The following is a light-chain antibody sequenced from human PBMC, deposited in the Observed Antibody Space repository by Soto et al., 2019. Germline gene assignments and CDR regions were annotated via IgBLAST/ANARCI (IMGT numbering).Light chain of an antibody. J-gene: IGKJ2*01. Sequence: EIVLTQSPGTLSLSPGERATLSCRASQSVTSRYLAWYQQKPGQAPRLLISGVSSRAAGIPDRFSGSGSGTHFTLTISRLEPEDFAVYYCHQYGGSLPYTFGQGTKLEIK. V-gene: IGKV3-20*01. CDR3: HQYGGSLPYT. CDR2: GVS. CDR1: QSVTSRY.